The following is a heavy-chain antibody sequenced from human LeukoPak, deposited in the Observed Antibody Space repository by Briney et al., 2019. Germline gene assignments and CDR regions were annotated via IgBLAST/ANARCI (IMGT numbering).Heavy chain of an antibody. D-gene: IGHD1-26*01. J-gene: IGHJ4*02. CDR2: ISGSGAST. CDR1: GFTFSSYA. CDR3: AKDVGKWESLHFFDY. Sequence: GGSLRLSCAASGFTFSSYAMHWVRQAPGKGLEWISGISGSGASTYYADSVKGRFTISRDDSRNTLYLQMNSLRGDDTAVYYCAKDVGKWESLHFFDYWGQGTLVTVSS. V-gene: IGHV3-23*01.